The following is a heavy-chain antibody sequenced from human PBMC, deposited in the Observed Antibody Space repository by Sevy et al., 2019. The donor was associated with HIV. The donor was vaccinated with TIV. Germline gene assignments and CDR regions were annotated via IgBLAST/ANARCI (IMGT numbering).Heavy chain of an antibody. Sequence: GGSLRLSCAASGFTFSKYSMSWVRQPPGKGLEWVSTLSFGCGEINYADSVKGWFTISRDNSKSSVYRQMNNLRPEDTAVYYCAREGGTKPHDYWGQGTLVTVSS. J-gene: IGHJ4*02. V-gene: IGHV3-23*01. CDR2: LSFGCGEI. D-gene: IGHD2-8*01. CDR3: AREGGTKPHDY. CDR1: GFTFSKYS.